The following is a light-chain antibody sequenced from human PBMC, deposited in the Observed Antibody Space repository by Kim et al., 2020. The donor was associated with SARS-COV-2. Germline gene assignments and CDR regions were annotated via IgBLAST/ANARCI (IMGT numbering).Light chain of an antibody. J-gene: IGKJ4*01. V-gene: IGKV3-11*01. CDR2: TAS. Sequence: SLAPEERATLSCRASQSVRNLVAWFQQKPGQALRLLIYTASNRATGIPARFSGSGSGTDFTLTISSLEPEDFAVYYCQQRSSWPLTFGGGTKLEI. CDR1: QSVRNL. CDR3: QQRSSWPLT.